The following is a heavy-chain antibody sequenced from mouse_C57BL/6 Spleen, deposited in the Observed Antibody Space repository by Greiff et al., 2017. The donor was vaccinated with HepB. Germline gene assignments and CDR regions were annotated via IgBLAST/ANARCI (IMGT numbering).Heavy chain of an antibody. CDR1: GYTFTDYY. Sequence: VQLQQSGAELVRPGASVKLSCKASGYTFTDYYINWVKQRPGQGLEWIARIYPGSGNTYYNEKFKGKATLTAEKSSSTAYMQLSSLTSEDSAVYFCARGDDGFAYWGQGTLVTVSA. CDR2: IYPGSGNT. J-gene: IGHJ3*01. D-gene: IGHD2-12*01. CDR3: ARGDDGFAY. V-gene: IGHV1-76*01.